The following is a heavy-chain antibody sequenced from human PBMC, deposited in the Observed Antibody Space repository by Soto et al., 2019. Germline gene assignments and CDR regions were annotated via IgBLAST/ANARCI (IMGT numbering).Heavy chain of an antibody. J-gene: IGHJ4*02. CDR2: IYYSGST. CDR3: ARDSRALLDY. V-gene: IGHV4-59*01. Sequence: SETLSLTCTVSGGSISSYYWSWIRQPPGKGLEWIGYIYYSGSTNYNPSLKSRVTISVDTSKNQFSLKLSSVTAADTAVYYCARDSRALLDYWGQGTLVTVSS. D-gene: IGHD3-10*01. CDR1: GGSISSYY.